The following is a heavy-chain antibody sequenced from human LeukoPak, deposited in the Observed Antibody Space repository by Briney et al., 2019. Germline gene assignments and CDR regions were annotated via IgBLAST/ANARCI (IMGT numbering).Heavy chain of an antibody. Sequence: KAGGSLRLSCAASGFVFSDYYMIWIRQAPGKGLEWISYISSSGSYTSYADSVKGRFTISRDNSKNTLYLQMNSLRAEDTAVYYCARDQHRIAGDDAFDIWGQGTMVTVSS. CDR2: ISSSGSYT. CDR3: ARDQHRIAGDDAFDI. D-gene: IGHD6-13*01. V-gene: IGHV3-11*05. J-gene: IGHJ3*02. CDR1: GFVFSDYY.